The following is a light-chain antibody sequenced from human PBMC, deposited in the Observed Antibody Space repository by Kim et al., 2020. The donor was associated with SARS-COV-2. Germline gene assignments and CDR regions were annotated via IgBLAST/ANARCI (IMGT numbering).Light chain of an antibody. Sequence: DIQMTQSPSSVSASLGDRVTITCRASQGFSGWLAWYQQKSGRAPKLLIAAASSLQSGVPSRFSGSASGTDFTLTISSLQPGDFATYYCQQSNGFLITFGGGTKVDIK. V-gene: IGKV1-12*01. CDR1: QGFSGW. CDR2: AAS. CDR3: QQSNGFLIT. J-gene: IGKJ4*01.